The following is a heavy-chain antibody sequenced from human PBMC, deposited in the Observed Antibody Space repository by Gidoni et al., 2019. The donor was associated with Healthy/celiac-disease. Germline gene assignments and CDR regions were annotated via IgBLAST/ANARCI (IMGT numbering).Heavy chain of an antibody. D-gene: IGHD3-22*01. Sequence: QVQLQESGPGLVKPSQTLSLTCPVSGGSISSGDYYWRWIRQPPGKGLEWIGYIYYSGSTYYNPSLKSRVTISVDTSKNQFSLKLSSVTAADTAVYYCARDYYDSSGAENWFDPWGQGTLVTVSS. CDR2: IYYSGST. V-gene: IGHV4-30-4*01. CDR1: GGSISSGDYY. CDR3: ARDYYDSSGAENWFDP. J-gene: IGHJ5*02.